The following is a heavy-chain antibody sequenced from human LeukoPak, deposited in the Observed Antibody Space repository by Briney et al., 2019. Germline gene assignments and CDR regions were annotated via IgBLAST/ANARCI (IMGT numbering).Heavy chain of an antibody. V-gene: IGHV3-30*02. Sequence: GGSLRLSCAASGFTFSSYGIHWVRQAPGKGLEWVAFIRFNGNNEYYADSVKGRFTISRDNSKNTLYLQMNSLRAEDTAVYYCAKGGSYYDSRLDYWGQGTLVTVSS. CDR3: AKGGSYYDSRLDY. J-gene: IGHJ4*02. D-gene: IGHD3-22*01. CDR1: GFTFSSYG. CDR2: IRFNGNNE.